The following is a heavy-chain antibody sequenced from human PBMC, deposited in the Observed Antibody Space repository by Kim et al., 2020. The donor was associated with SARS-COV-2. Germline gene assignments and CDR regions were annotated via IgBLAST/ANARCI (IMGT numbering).Heavy chain of an antibody. Sequence: SETLSLTCAVSGGSISSGGYSWSWIRQPPGKGLEWIGYIYYSGSTYYNPSLKSRVTISVDRSKNQFSLKLSSVTAADTAVYYCARVLGYSGYDHDAFDIWGQGTMVTVSS. J-gene: IGHJ3*02. CDR2: IYYSGST. V-gene: IGHV4-30-2*01. CDR1: GGSISSGGYS. CDR3: ARVLGYSGYDHDAFDI. D-gene: IGHD5-12*01.